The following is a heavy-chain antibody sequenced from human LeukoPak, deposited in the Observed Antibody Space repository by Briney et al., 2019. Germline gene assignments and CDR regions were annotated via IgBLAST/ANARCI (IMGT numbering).Heavy chain of an antibody. D-gene: IGHD3-10*01. V-gene: IGHV3-15*01. CDR3: TLIQGWGSGSYYRDF. CDR1: GLSISNDW. CDR2: VKSKSAGETT. Sequence: GGSLRLSCAASGLSISNDWMSWVRQAPGKGLEWVARVKSKSAGETTDYAAPVKGRFTILRDDSKNTLYLQMNSLKTEDTAVYYCTLIQGWGSGSYYRDFWGQGTLVTVSS. J-gene: IGHJ4*02.